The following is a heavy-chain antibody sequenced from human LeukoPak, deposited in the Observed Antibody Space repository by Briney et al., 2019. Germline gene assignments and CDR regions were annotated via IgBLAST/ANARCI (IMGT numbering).Heavy chain of an antibody. J-gene: IGHJ4*02. D-gene: IGHD2-2*01. CDR2: IYRTGSA. Sequence: PSETLSLTCSVSGYSFTRGHYWGWIRQPPGKGLEWIANIYRTGSAHYNPSLKSRVTISVDTSKNQFSLKLSSVTAADTAVYYCARYCTSTTCILRGFDYWGQGTLVTVSS. CDR3: ARYCTSTTCILRGFDY. CDR1: GYSFTRGHY. V-gene: IGHV4-38-2*01.